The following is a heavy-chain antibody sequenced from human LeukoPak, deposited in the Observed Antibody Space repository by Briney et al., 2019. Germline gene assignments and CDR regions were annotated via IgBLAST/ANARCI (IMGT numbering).Heavy chain of an antibody. J-gene: IGHJ4*02. CDR3: ARPTYGDQDY. D-gene: IGHD4-17*01. CDR1: GYSFTSYW. CDR2: IDPSDSYA. V-gene: IGHV5-10-1*01. Sequence: GESLRISCKGSGYSFTSYWISWVRQMPGKGLEWMGRIDPSDSYAKYSPSFQGHVTISADKSISTAYLQWSSLKASDTAMYYCARPTYGDQDYWGQGTLVTVSS.